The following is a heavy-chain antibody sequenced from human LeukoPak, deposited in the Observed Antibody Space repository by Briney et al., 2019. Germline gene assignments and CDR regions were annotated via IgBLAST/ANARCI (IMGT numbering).Heavy chain of an antibody. D-gene: IGHD5-12*01. CDR3: ARARNSGYDYLGPYFGY. J-gene: IGHJ4*02. CDR2: IIPIFGTA. Sequence: GASVKVSCKASGYTFTSYGISWVRQAPGQGLEWMGGIIPIFGTANYAQKFQGRVTITADESTSTAYMELSSLRSEDTAVYYCARARNSGYDYLGPYFGYWGQGTLVTVSS. CDR1: GYTFTSYG. V-gene: IGHV1-69*13.